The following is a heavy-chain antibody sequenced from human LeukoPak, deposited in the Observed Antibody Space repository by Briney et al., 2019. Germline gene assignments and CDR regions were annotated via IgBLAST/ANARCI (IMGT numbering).Heavy chain of an antibody. CDR2: IRSKANSYAT. CDR1: GFTFSGSA. V-gene: IGHV3-73*01. J-gene: IGHJ4*02. CDR3: TRRENGFWSGYDNPFFDY. D-gene: IGHD3-3*01. Sequence: AGGSLKLSCAASGFTFSGSAMHWVRQASGKGLEWVGRIRSKANSYATAYAASVKGRFTISRDDSKNTAYLQMNSLKTEDTAVYYCTRRENGFWSGYDNPFFDYWGQGTLVTVSS.